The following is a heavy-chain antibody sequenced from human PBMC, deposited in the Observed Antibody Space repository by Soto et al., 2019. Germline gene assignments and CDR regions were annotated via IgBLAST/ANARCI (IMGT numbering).Heavy chain of an antibody. Sequence: QVQLVQSGAEVKKPGSSVKVSCKASGGTFSSYAISWVRQAPGQGLEWMGGIIPIFGTANYAQKFQGRVTITADESTRYACMELSSLGSEDTAVYYCARSLYDFWSGSPPPGWFDPWGQGTLVTVSS. CDR1: GGTFSSYA. J-gene: IGHJ5*02. CDR3: ARSLYDFWSGSPPPGWFDP. V-gene: IGHV1-69*01. CDR2: IIPIFGTA. D-gene: IGHD3-3*01.